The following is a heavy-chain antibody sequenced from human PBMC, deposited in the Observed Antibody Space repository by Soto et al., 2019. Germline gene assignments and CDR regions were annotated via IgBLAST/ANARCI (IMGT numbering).Heavy chain of an antibody. CDR2: IKQDGSER. D-gene: IGHD5-18*01. J-gene: IGHJ4*02. Sequence: EVSLRLSCAASGFTFSSYWMSWVRQAPGKGLEWVANIKQDGSERYYVDSVKGRFTISRDNAKHSLYLQMNTLRAEDTAVYYCAREGQLAYWGQGTLVTVSS. CDR1: GFTFSSYW. V-gene: IGHV3-7*03. CDR3: AREGQLAY.